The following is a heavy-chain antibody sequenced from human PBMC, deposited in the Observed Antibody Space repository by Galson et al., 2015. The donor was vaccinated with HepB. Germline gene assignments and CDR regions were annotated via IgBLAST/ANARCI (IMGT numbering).Heavy chain of an antibody. V-gene: IGHV3-30*14. D-gene: IGHD3-10*01. CDR3: AYGSGSYFLDN. CDR1: GTSFDSYA. CDR2: ISYDGGTT. Sequence: LILSCATSGTSFDSYAMHWVRQAPGKGLEWMAVISYDGGTTFHADSVKGRFTISSDNSGKTLYLQMSSLRSDDTAIYYCAYGSGSYFLDNWGQGTLVTVSS. J-gene: IGHJ4*02.